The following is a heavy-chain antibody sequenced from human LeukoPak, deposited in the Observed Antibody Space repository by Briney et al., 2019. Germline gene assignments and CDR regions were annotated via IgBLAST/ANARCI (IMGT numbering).Heavy chain of an antibody. J-gene: IGHJ4*02. CDR1: GYSISSGYY. D-gene: IGHD3-3*01. Sequence: PSETLSLTCAVSGYSISSGYYWGWIRRPPGKGLEWIGSIYHSGSTYYNPSLKSRVTISVDTSKNQFSLKLSSVTAADTAVYYCARVEIRTPPFTIFGVVIMGYFDYWGQGTLVTVSS. CDR3: ARVEIRTPPFTIFGVVIMGYFDY. CDR2: IYHSGST. V-gene: IGHV4-38-2*01.